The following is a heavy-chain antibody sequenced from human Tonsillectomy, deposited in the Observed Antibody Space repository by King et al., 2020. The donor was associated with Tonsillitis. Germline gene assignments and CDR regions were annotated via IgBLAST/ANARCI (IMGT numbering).Heavy chain of an antibody. J-gene: IGHJ4*02. Sequence: VQLVESGGGLVQPGGTLRLSCEASRFTFSSYAMSWVRQAPGKGLEWVSTIRGSGGSTYYADPVKGRFTVSRDNSKNTLYLQMNSLRAEDTAVYYCAKQSCSGGSCTSDYWGQGTLVTVSS. CDR2: IRGSGGST. CDR1: RFTFSSYA. V-gene: IGHV3-23*04. D-gene: IGHD2-15*01. CDR3: AKQSCSGGSCTSDY.